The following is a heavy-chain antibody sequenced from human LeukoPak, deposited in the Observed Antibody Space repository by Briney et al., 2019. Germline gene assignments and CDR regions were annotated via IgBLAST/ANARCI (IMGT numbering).Heavy chain of an antibody. CDR3: AREHGDYGNC. Sequence: PGRSLRLSCAASGFTFSSYAMHWVRQAPGKGLEWEAVISYDGSNKYYADSVKGRFTISRDNSKNTLYLQMNSLRAEDTAVYYCAREHGDYGNCWGQGTLVTVSS. CDR2: ISYDGSNK. V-gene: IGHV3-30*04. D-gene: IGHD4-17*01. CDR1: GFTFSSYA. J-gene: IGHJ4*02.